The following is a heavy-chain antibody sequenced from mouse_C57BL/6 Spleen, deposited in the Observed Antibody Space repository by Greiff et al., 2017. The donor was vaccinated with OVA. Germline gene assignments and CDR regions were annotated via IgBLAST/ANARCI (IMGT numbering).Heavy chain of an antibody. CDR3: ARCYGPYYAMDY. V-gene: IGHV1-64*01. D-gene: IGHD1-1*02. CDR2: IHPNSGST. J-gene: IGHJ4*01. CDR1: GYTFTSYW. Sequence: QVQLQQPGAELVKPGASVKLSCKASGYTFTSYWMHWVKQRPGQGLEWIGMIHPNSGSTNYNEKFKSKATLTVDKSSSTAYMQLSSLTSEDSAVYYCARCYGPYYAMDYWGQGTSVTVSS.